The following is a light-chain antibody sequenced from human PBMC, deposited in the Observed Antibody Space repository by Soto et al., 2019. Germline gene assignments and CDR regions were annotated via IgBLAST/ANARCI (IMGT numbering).Light chain of an antibody. CDR3: MQTIQLPIT. Sequence: EIVMTQSPLSLAVTPGEPASISCRSSQSLLQWNGNNYLDWYLQKPGQSPQLLISEVSNRFSGVPDRFSGSGSGTDFTLKISRVEAEDVAIYYCMQTIQLPITFGQGTRLEIK. V-gene: IGKV2D-29*02. CDR1: QSLLQWNGNNY. J-gene: IGKJ5*01. CDR2: EVS.